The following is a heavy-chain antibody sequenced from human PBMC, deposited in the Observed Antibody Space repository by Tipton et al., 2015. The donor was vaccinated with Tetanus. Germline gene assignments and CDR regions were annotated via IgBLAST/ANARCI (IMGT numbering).Heavy chain of an antibody. CDR3: ARDAGDSGH. V-gene: IGHV4-61*01. Sequence: TLSLTCFVSGASARSGKYYWSWIRQPPGKGLEWIGYIYCNGTAKYNPSLKSRLTISVDASKKQLSLKLTSVTAADTAVYYCARDAGDSGHWGPGTQVTVSS. D-gene: IGHD1-1*01. J-gene: IGHJ4*02. CDR1: GASARSGKYY. CDR2: IYCNGTA.